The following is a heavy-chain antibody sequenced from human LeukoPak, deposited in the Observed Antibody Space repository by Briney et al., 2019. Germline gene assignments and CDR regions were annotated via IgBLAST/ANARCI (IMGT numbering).Heavy chain of an antibody. D-gene: IGHD2-2*01. CDR3: ARGKDIVVVPAAIAFDP. V-gene: IGHV1-8*01. CDR2: INPNSGNT. J-gene: IGHJ5*02. Sequence: ASVKVSCKASGYTFTSYDINWVRQATGQGLEWMGWINPNSGNTGYAQKFQGRVTMTRNTSISTAYMELSSLRSEDTAVYYCARGKDIVVVPAAIAFDPWGQGTLVTVSS. CDR1: GYTFTSYD.